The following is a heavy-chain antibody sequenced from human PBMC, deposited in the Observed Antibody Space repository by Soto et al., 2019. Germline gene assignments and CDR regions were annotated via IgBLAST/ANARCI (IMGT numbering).Heavy chain of an antibody. CDR1: GLTFTSYE. Sequence: GGSLRLSCAASGLTFTSYEMNWVRQAPGKGLEWVSYISSSVNTIYYADSVKGRFTISRVNAKSSLYLQMDSLRAEDTAVYYCARDQGDAFDIWGQGTMVTVSS. CDR2: ISSSVNTI. CDR3: ARDQGDAFDI. V-gene: IGHV3-48*03. J-gene: IGHJ3*02.